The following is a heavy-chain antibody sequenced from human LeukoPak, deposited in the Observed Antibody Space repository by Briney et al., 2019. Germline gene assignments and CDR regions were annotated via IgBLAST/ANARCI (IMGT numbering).Heavy chain of an antibody. CDR1: GYTFTSYG. Sequence: ASVKVSCKASGYTFTSYGISWVRRAPGQGLEWMGWISAYNGNTNYAQKLQGRVTMTTDTSTSTAYMELWSLRSDDTAVYYCARCEMVRGVIITGSASRIDDYWGQGTLVTVSS. CDR2: ISAYNGNT. J-gene: IGHJ4*02. D-gene: IGHD3-10*01. V-gene: IGHV1-18*01. CDR3: ARCEMVRGVIITGSASRIDDY.